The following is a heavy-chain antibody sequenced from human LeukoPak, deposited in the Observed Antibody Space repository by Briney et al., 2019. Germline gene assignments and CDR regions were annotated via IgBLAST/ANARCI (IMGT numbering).Heavy chain of an antibody. D-gene: IGHD3-16*01. Sequence: PGGSLRLSCAASGFTFNSAWMTWVRQAPGKGLEWVATIKDDGSDKYYVDSVKGRFTISRDNAKKSLWLQMNSLRVEDTAMYYCADLGSRDWGQGTLVTVSS. CDR3: ADLGSRD. CDR1: GFTFNSAW. V-gene: IGHV3-7*01. J-gene: IGHJ4*02. CDR2: IKDDGSDK.